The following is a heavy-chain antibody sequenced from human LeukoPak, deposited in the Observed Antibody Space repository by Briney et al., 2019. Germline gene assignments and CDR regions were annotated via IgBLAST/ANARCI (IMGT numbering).Heavy chain of an antibody. Sequence: RGSLRLSCSASGLTVTNAWMNWVRQAPGEGLDWVGRIASKTDGGATDYAAPVKGRFTISRDDSKNTLNLQMNSLKTEDTAVYYCTTGIRGDWGQGTLVTVSS. D-gene: IGHD3-10*01. CDR1: GLTVTNAW. CDR2: IASKTDGGAT. V-gene: IGHV3-15*07. J-gene: IGHJ4*02. CDR3: TTGIRGD.